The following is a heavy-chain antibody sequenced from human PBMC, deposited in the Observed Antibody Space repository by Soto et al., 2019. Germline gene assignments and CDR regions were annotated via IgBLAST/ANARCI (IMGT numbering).Heavy chain of an antibody. Sequence: VGSLRLSCAASGFTFSSYWMSWVRQAPGKGLEWVANIKQDGSEKYYVDSVKGRFTISRDNAKNSLYLQMNSLRAEDTAVYYCARGAYYDFWSGKYYYYYMDVWGKGTTVTVSS. CDR3: ARGAYYDFWSGKYYYYYMDV. CDR1: GFTFSSYW. V-gene: IGHV3-7*04. J-gene: IGHJ6*03. D-gene: IGHD3-3*01. CDR2: IKQDGSEK.